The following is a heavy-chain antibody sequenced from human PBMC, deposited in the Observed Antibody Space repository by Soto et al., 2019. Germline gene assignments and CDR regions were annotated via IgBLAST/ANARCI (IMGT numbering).Heavy chain of an antibody. V-gene: IGHV3-21*01. CDR1: GLTFTSYT. CDR2: ISTSSSYI. J-gene: IGHJ6*02. D-gene: IGHD3-22*01. Sequence: EVHLVESGGGLVKPGGSLRLSCAASGLTFTSYTVNWVHQAPGKGLEWVASISTSSSYIHYAASVEGRVAISRDNSKNRVFLRKNNLRAEDTALYYCAVSRGSDNRGYYWFHSMDDWGQGTTVTVSS. CDR3: AVSRGSDNRGYYWFHSMDD.